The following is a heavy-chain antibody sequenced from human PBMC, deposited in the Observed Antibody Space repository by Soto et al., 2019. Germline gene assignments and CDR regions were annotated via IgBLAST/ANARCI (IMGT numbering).Heavy chain of an antibody. J-gene: IGHJ6*01. D-gene: IGHD2-2*02. CDR2: ISSNGGST. Sequence: VRLSCSASGFTFSNYAMHWVRQAPGKGLEYVSAISSNGGSTYYADSVKGRFTISRDNSKNTLYLQMSSLRAEDTAVYYCVKGKDIVVVPAAIGYYYGMDV. V-gene: IGHV3-64D*06. CDR3: VKGKDIVVVPAAIGYYYGMDV. CDR1: GFTFSNYA.